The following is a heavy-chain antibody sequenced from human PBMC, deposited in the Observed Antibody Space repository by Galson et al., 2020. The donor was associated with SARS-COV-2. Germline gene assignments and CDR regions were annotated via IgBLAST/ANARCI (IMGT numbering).Heavy chain of an antibody. Sequence: ESLKISCAASGFSVSSNWMSWVRQAPGKGLEWVANIKQDGSEKYYVCSVKGRFTISRDNAKNSLYLQMNSLRAEDTAVYYCAREGLRGGDYWGQGTLVTVSS. CDR1: GFSVSSNW. D-gene: IGHD4-17*01. CDR3: AREGLRGGDY. CDR2: IKQDGSEK. J-gene: IGHJ4*02. V-gene: IGHV3-7*01.